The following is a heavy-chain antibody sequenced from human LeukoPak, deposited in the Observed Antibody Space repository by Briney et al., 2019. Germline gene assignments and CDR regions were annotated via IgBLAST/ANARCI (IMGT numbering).Heavy chain of an antibody. J-gene: IGHJ4*02. V-gene: IGHV4-34*01. D-gene: IGHD6-6*01. CDR1: GGSFSGYY. CDR2: INHSGST. Sequence: SETLSLTCAVYGGSFSGYYWSWIRQPPGKGLEWIGEINHSGSTNYNPSLKSRVTISVDTSKNQFSLKLSSVTAADTAVYCCARLGSSSSIDYWGQGTLVTVSS. CDR3: ARLGSSSSIDY.